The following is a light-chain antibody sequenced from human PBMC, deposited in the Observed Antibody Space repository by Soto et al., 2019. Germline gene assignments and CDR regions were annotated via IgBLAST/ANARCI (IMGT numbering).Light chain of an antibody. Sequence: IGLTQSPCSLSLSPGERGALSCRASQSVSSNYVAWYQQKPGQAPRLLISGASNRATGTPDRFRGSGSGTDFTLTITRLEPEDFAVYYCHQYGSAPWTFGQGTKVDIK. CDR1: QSVSSNY. CDR3: HQYGSAPWT. J-gene: IGKJ1*01. V-gene: IGKV3-20*01. CDR2: GAS.